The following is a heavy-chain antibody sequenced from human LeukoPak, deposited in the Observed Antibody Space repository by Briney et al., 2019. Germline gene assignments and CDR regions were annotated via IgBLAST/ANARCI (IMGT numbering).Heavy chain of an antibody. D-gene: IGHD1-7*01. J-gene: IGHJ4*02. CDR2: IYYSGST. CDR3: ARVRHNWNYQGGIDY. Sequence: PSETLSLTCNVSDGSFMGLYWSWIRQPPGKGLEWIGYIYYSGSTNYNPSLKSRVTISVDTSKNQFSLKLSSVTAADTAVYYCARVRHNWNYQGGIDYWGQGTLVTVSS. CDR1: DGSFMGLY. V-gene: IGHV4-59*11.